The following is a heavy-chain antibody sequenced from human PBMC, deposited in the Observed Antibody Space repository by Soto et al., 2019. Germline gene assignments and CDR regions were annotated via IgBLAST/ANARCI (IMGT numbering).Heavy chain of an antibody. CDR2: IKSKTDGGTT. J-gene: IGHJ4*02. CDR1: GVSFSYVW. Sequence: EVQLVESGGGLVKPGGSLRLSCAASGVSFSYVWMNWVRQAPGKGLEWVGRIKSKTDGGTTVYSAPVKGRFTISRDDSTNTLYLQRNSLKTEDTAVYYCSTGRDDLLYWGQGTLVTVSS. D-gene: IGHD2-15*01. V-gene: IGHV3-15*07. CDR3: STGRDDLLY.